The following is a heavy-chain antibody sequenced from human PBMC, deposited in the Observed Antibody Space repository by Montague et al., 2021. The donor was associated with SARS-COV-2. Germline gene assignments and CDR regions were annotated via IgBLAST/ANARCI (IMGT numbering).Heavy chain of an antibody. CDR1: GFTFSTSS. Sequence: SLRLSCAASGFTFSTSSMNWVRQTPGKRPEWVSAISSGSAHIYYSDSVKGRFTISRDDAENSLYLQMTSLRVEDTAVYYCSRDSGEQLVRDWDQGTLVTVST. J-gene: IGHJ4*02. CDR2: ISSGSAHI. D-gene: IGHD6-6*01. CDR3: SRDSGEQLVRD. V-gene: IGHV3-21*01.